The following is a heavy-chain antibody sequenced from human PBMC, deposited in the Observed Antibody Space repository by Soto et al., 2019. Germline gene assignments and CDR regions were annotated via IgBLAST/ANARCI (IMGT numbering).Heavy chain of an antibody. V-gene: IGHV3-21*01. CDR1: GFNISSYS. CDR2: ISSSSSTYI. Sequence: PGRPRRLSCAASGFNISSYSMNWVRQAPGKGLEWVSSISSSSSTYIYYADSVKGRFSISRDNAKNSLYLQMNSLRAEDTALYYCARTIYCSGSTCYNNWFDPWGQGTLVTVSA. CDR3: ARTIYCSGSTCYNNWFDP. D-gene: IGHD2-15*01. J-gene: IGHJ5*02.